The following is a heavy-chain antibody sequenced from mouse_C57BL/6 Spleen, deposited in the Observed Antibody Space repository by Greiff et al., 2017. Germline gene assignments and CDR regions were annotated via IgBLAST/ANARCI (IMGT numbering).Heavy chain of an antibody. CDR3: ARRGQLRPLFDY. V-gene: IGHV1-61*01. J-gene: IGHJ2*01. Sequence: VQLQQPGAELVRPGSSVKLSCKASGYTFTSYWMDWVKQRPGQGLEWIGNIYPSDSETHYNQKFKDKATLTVDKSSSTAYMQLSSLTSEDSAVYYCARRGQLRPLFDYWGQGTTLTAST. D-gene: IGHD3-2*02. CDR2: IYPSDSET. CDR1: GYTFTSYW.